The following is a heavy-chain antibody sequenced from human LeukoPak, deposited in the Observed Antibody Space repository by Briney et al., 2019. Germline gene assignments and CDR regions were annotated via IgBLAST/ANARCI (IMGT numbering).Heavy chain of an antibody. V-gene: IGHV3-20*04. D-gene: IGHD3-22*01. CDR2: INWNGGST. CDR1: GFTFDDYG. J-gene: IGHJ6*03. CDR3: AREQDYYDSSGYQKRAYYYYMDV. Sequence: GGSLRLSCAASGFTFDDYGMSWVRQAPGKGLEWVSGINWNGGSTGYADSVKGRFTISRDNAKNSLYLQMNSLRAEDTAVYYCAREQDYYDSSGYQKRAYYYYMDVWGKGTTVTISS.